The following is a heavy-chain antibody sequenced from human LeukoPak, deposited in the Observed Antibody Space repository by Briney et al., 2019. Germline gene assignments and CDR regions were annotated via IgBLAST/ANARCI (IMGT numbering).Heavy chain of an antibody. V-gene: IGHV3-23*01. CDR2: IGSSGATT. Sequence: GGSLRVSCEASGFTFNKFAMSWVRQAPGKGPEWVSAIGSSGATTFYADPVKGRCTISRDNSKNTVYLEMNSLRAEDTAIYYCAKVSVGPLSRPTHVALYYGMDVWGQGTTVTVSS. CDR3: AKVSVGPLSRPTHVALYYGMDV. J-gene: IGHJ6*02. CDR1: GFTFNKFA. D-gene: IGHD2-8*01.